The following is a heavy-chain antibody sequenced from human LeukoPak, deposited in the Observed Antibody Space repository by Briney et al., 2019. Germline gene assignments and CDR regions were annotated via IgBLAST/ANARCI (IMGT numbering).Heavy chain of an antibody. J-gene: IGHJ4*02. CDR1: GGSFSGYY. Sequence: SETLSLTCAVYGGSFSGYYWSWIRQPPGKGLEWIGEINHSGSTNYNPPLKSRVTISVDTSKNQFSLKLSSVTAADTAVYYCARSHSYWGQGTLVTVSP. V-gene: IGHV4-34*01. CDR2: INHSGST. CDR3: ARSHSY.